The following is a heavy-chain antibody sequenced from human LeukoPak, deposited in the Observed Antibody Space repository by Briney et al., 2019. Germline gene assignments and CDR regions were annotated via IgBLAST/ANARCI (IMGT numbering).Heavy chain of an antibody. CDR3: AKDRETTASGTFDF. D-gene: IGHD6-13*01. V-gene: IGHV3-30*18. CDR1: GFTFNNYG. Sequence: GGPLRLSCAASGFTFNNYGMHYVRQAPGKGLEWVGVISDDGRSKNYADSVKGRFTISRDSSNNTLYLQMNSLRAEDTGVYFCAKDRETTASGTFDFRGQGTLVTVSS. J-gene: IGHJ4*02. CDR2: ISDDGRSK.